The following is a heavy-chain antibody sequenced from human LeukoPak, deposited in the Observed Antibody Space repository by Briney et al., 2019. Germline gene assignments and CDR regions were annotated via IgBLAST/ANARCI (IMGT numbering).Heavy chain of an antibody. V-gene: IGHV3-7*03. D-gene: IGHD5-18*01. Sequence: GGPLRPSCTASGSTFGDYAMSWGRQAPGKELEWVANIKQDGSEKYYVDSVKGRFTISIDNAKNTLYLQMNSVRAEDTAVYYCAKDTASSWWYFDLWGRGTLVTVSS. J-gene: IGHJ2*01. CDR2: IKQDGSEK. CDR3: AKDTASSWWYFDL. CDR1: GSTFGDYA.